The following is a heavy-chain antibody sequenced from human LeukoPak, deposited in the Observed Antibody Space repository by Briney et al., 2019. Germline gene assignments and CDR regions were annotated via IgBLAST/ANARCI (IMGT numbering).Heavy chain of an antibody. V-gene: IGHV3-48*01. D-gene: IGHD6-13*01. CDR3: ARGRGSNLVNYYYMDV. CDR1: GFTFSSYN. Sequence: GGSLRLSCAASGFTFSSYNMNWVRQAPGKGLEWVSYISSSSSTIYYADSVKGRFTISRDNAKNSLYLQMNSLRAGDTAVYYCARGRGSNLVNYYYMDVWGKGTTVTVSS. CDR2: ISSSSSTI. J-gene: IGHJ6*03.